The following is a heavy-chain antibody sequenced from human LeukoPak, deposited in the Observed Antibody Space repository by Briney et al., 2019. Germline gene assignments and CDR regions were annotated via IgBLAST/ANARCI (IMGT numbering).Heavy chain of an antibody. CDR1: GYTFSSYG. CDR3: ATSSGRGKNFDY. V-gene: IGHV1-69*06. Sequence: SVKVSCRASGYTFSSYGISWVRQAPGQGLEWMGGIIPIFGTANYAQKFQGRVTITADKSTSTAYMELSSLRSEDTAVYYCATSSGRGKNFDYWGQGTLVTVSS. CDR2: IIPIFGTA. D-gene: IGHD6-19*01. J-gene: IGHJ4*02.